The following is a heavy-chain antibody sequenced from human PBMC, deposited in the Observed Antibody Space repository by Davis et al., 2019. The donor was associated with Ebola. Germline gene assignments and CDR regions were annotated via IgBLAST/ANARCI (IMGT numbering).Heavy chain of an antibody. J-gene: IGHJ6*02. V-gene: IGHV3-30*07. CDR3: ARETAPGDGWDYYGMDV. D-gene: IGHD5-24*01. Sequence: SVKGRFTISRDNSKNTLYLQMNSLRAEDTAVYYCARETAPGDGWDYYGMDVWGQGTTVTVSS.